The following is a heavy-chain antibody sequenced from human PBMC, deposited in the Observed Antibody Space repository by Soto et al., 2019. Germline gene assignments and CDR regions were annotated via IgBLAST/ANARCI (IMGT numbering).Heavy chain of an antibody. CDR2: IIPYNGNT. Sequence: SVKVSCKASGYIFTYRYLYWVRQAPGQALEWMGWIIPYNGNTNYAQKFQDRFSITRESSLSTVYMELRSLRSDDTGMYYCARSSLDDDGYHYLHSWGPGPLGTVS. V-gene: IGHV1-45*02. CDR1: GYIFTYRY. D-gene: IGHD5-18*01. J-gene: IGHJ5*01. CDR3: ARSSLDDDGYHYLHS.